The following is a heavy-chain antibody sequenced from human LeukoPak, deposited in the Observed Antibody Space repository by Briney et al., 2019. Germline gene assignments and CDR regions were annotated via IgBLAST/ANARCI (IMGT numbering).Heavy chain of an antibody. V-gene: IGHV1-69*05. CDR2: IIPIFGTA. CDR3: ARAGNFWSVGYYYYYMDV. Sequence: SVTVSCKASAGTSSSYAISWVRQATGQGLEWMGGIIPIFGTANYAQKFQGRVTITTDESTSTGYIELSSLRAEDTAVYYCARAGNFWSVGYYYYYMDVWGKGNTGTVSS. D-gene: IGHD3-3*01. CDR1: AGTSSSYA. J-gene: IGHJ6*03.